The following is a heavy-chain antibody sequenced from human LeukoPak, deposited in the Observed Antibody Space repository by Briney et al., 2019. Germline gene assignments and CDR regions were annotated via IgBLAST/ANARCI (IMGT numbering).Heavy chain of an antibody. D-gene: IGHD1-1*01. CDR1: GFTFSDYD. Sequence: PGESLRLSCAAAGFTFSDYDMHWVRPATGKGLEWVSAIGTAGDTYYTGSVKGRFTISRENAKNSLYLQMNSLRAGDTAVYYCARVAKERVGGVYYFDYWGQGTLVTVSS. CDR3: ARVAKERVGGVYYFDY. J-gene: IGHJ4*02. CDR2: IGTAGDT. V-gene: IGHV3-13*01.